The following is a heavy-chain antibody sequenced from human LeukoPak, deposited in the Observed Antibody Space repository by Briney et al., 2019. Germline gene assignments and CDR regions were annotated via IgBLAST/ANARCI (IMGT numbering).Heavy chain of an antibody. CDR2: ISGSGGST. D-gene: IGHD2-21*01. CDR3: AKAGEHIVEVNAFDI. J-gene: IGHJ3*02. CDR1: GFTFSSYA. V-gene: IGHV3-23*01. Sequence: PGGSLRLSCAASGFTFSSYAMSWVRQAPGKGLEWVSAISGSGGSTYYADSVKGRFTISRDNSKNTLYRQMNSLRAEDTAVYYCAKAGEHIVEVNAFDIWGQGTMVTVSS.